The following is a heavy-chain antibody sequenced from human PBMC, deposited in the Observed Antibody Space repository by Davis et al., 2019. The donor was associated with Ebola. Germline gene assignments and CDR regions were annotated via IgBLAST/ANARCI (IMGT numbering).Heavy chain of an antibody. CDR3: ARDRHYYGMDV. V-gene: IGHV7-4-1*02. J-gene: IGHJ6*02. Sequence: AASVKVSCKASGYTFTSYGISWVRQAPGQGLEWMGWINTNTGNPTYAQGFTGRFVFSLDTSVSTAYLQISSLKAEDTAVYYCARDRHYYGMDVWGQGTTVTVSS. CDR2: INTNTGNP. CDR1: GYTFTSYG.